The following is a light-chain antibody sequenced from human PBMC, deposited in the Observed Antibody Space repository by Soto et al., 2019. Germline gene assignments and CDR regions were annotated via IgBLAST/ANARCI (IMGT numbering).Light chain of an antibody. J-gene: IGLJ1*01. CDR1: TSDVGDYNF. CDR3: CAYAGSVTFV. CDR2: EAI. V-gene: IGLV2-23*01. Sequence: QSALTQPASVSVSPGQSITIFCTGTTSDVGDYNFVSWYQQHPGKAPKLIIYEAIKRPSGVSARFSGSKSGNTASLTISGLQADDEADYWCCAYAGSVTFVFGTGTKVTVL.